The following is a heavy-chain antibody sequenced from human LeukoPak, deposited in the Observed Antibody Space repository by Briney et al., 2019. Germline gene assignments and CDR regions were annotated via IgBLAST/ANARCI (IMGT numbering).Heavy chain of an antibody. CDR3: AREESGGYFDY. Sequence: GASVKVSCKASGYTFTNYYMHWVRQAPGQGLEWMGLINPTGTGTNYAQKFRGRVTLTRDTSTTTVYMELSSLRSEDTAVYNCAREESGGYFDYWGQGTLVTVSS. J-gene: IGHJ4*02. CDR2: INPTGTGT. V-gene: IGHV1-46*01. CDR1: GYTFTNYY. D-gene: IGHD2-8*02.